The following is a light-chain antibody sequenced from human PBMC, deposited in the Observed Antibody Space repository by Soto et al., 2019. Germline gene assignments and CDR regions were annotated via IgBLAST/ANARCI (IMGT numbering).Light chain of an antibody. CDR3: QQYLTSPKT. V-gene: IGKV3-15*01. J-gene: IGKJ1*01. CDR2: GAS. CDR1: QSVSSN. Sequence: EIVLTQSPGTLPLSPGERATLSCRASQSVSSNLAWYQQKPGQAPRLLIYGASTRATGIPARFSGSGSGTEFTLTISSLQSEDFAVYYCQQYLTSPKTFGQGTKVDIK.